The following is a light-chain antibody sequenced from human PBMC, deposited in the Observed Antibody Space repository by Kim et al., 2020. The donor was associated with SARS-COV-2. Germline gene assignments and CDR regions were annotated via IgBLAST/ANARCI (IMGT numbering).Light chain of an antibody. V-gene: IGLV2-8*01. CDR1: NSDGGGYDY. J-gene: IGLJ3*02. Sequence: QSVDISCTGTNSDGGGYDYVSWYQHHPGRAPKAMIYEVSKRPSGVPDRFSGSKSGNTASLTVSGLLAEDEGDYYCSSYAGSNNWVFGGGTQLTVL. CDR3: SSYAGSNNWV. CDR2: EVS.